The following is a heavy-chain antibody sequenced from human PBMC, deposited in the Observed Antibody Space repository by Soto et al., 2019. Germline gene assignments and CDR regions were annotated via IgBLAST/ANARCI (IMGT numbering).Heavy chain of an antibody. J-gene: IGHJ5*02. D-gene: IGHD5-12*01. Sequence: SDTLSLSCDVFGGSFSSYYCXRIRQPPGKGLEWLGEINHSGSTNYNPSLESRVTISLDTSKTQFSLKLASVTAADTAVYYCARGEGRLVGTWFDPWGQGTLVTVSS. V-gene: IGHV4-34*01. CDR3: ARGEGRLVGTWFDP. CDR2: INHSGST. CDR1: GGSFSSYY.